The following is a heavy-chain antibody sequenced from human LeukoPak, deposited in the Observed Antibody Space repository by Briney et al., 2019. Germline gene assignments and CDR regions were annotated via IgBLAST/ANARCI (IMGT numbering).Heavy chain of an antibody. CDR1: GYSISSGYY. J-gene: IGHJ5*02. D-gene: IGHD3-22*01. Sequence: SVTLSLTCAVSGYSISSGYYWGWIRQPPGKGLEWIGSIYHSGSTYYNPSLKSRVTISVDTSKNQFSLKLSSVTAADTAVYYCARHALTTINWFDPWGQGTLVTVSS. CDR2: IYHSGST. CDR3: ARHALTTINWFDP. V-gene: IGHV4-38-2*01.